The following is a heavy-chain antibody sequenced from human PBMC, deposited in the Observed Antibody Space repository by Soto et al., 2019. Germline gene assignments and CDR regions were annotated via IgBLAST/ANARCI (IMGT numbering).Heavy chain of an antibody. CDR1: GFTFSSYS. V-gene: IGHV5-51*01. Sequence: GESLKISCKASGFTFSSYSLGWVRHMPGKGLQWMGNIFSSDSSAKYSPSFVGQVTISADRSINIAYLQWSSLKASDTAIYYCGTWRGSSWFDYWGPGTQVTVSS. J-gene: IGHJ4*02. D-gene: IGHD2-2*01. CDR2: IFSSDSSA. CDR3: GTWRGSSWFDY.